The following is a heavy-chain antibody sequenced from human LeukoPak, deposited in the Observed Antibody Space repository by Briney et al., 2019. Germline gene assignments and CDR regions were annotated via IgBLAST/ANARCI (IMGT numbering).Heavy chain of an antibody. Sequence: SETLSLTCIVSGGSIGSSSYFWGWIRQPPGRGLEWIGSISYSGNTCYNLSLKSRVTITVDTSTNQLSLKMSSVTAADTAVYYCARHYCSGGSCPDALDIWGQGTMVTVSS. V-gene: IGHV4-39*01. CDR1: GGSIGSSSYF. J-gene: IGHJ3*02. CDR2: ISYSGNT. CDR3: ARHYCSGGSCPDALDI. D-gene: IGHD2-15*01.